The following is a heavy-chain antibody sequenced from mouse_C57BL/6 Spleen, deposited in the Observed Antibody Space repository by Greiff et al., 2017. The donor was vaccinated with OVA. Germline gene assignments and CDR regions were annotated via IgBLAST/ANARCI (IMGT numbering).Heavy chain of an antibody. CDR2: IYPRSGNT. CDR3: ARGTTTVVPYFDY. CDR1: GYTFTSYG. D-gene: IGHD1-1*01. V-gene: IGHV1-81*01. Sequence: QVHVKQSGAELARPGASVKLSCKASGYTFTSYGISWVKQRTGQGLEWIGEIYPRSGNTYYNEKFKGKATLTADKSSSTAYMELRSLTSEDSAVYFCARGTTTVVPYFDYWGQGTTLTVSS. J-gene: IGHJ2*01.